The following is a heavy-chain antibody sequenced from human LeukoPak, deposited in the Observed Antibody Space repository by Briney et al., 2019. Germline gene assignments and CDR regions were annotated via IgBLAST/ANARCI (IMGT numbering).Heavy chain of an antibody. CDR2: IRYDGSNK. V-gene: IGHV3-30*02. CDR3: AKEGCRGYGDYVRYYYYYMDV. D-gene: IGHD4-17*01. J-gene: IGHJ6*03. Sequence: PGGSLRLSCAASGFTFSSYGMHWVRQAPGKGLEWVAFIRYDGSNKYYADSVKGRFTISRDNSRNTLYLQMNSLRAEDTAVYYCAKEGCRGYGDYVRYYYYYMDVWGKGTTVTVSS. CDR1: GFTFSSYG.